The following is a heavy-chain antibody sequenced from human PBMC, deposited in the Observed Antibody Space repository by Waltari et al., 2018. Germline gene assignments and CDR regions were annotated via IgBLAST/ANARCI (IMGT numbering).Heavy chain of an antibody. J-gene: IGHJ5*02. Sequence: EVQLVESGGGLVQPGGSLRLSCAASGFTFSSYEMTWVRQGPGKGLECVSYISSSGSTIYYADSVKGRFTISGDNAKNSLYLQMNSLRAEDTAVYYCARDSPIGFDPWGQGTLVTVSS. CDR2: ISSSGSTI. CDR3: ARDSPIGFDP. CDR1: GFTFSSYE. V-gene: IGHV3-48*03.